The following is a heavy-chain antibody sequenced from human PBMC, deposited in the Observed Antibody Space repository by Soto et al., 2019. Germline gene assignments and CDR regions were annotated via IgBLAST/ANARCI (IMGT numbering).Heavy chain of an antibody. D-gene: IGHD4-4*01. V-gene: IGHV4-39*01. Sequence: PSETLSLTSTVSGGSISSSSYYCSWIRQPPAKGLEWIGSIYYRGSTYYNPSLKSRVTISVDTSKNQFSLKLSSVTAADTAVYYCARHPRSTTVTTGNWFDPWGQGTLVTVCS. CDR2: IYYRGST. CDR1: GGSISSSSYY. CDR3: ARHPRSTTVTTGNWFDP. J-gene: IGHJ5*02.